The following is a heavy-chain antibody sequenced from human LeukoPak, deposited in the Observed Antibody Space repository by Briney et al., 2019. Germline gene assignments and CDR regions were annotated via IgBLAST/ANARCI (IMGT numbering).Heavy chain of an antibody. Sequence: GGSLRLSCAASGFTFSTYSMNWVRQAPGKGLEWVSYISSSSSTIYYADSVKGRFTISRDNARNSLFLQMNSLRDDDTAVYYCARASFQRWLQLGGDWGQGTLVTVSS. J-gene: IGHJ4*02. CDR3: ARASFQRWLQLGGD. V-gene: IGHV3-48*02. D-gene: IGHD5-24*01. CDR2: ISSSSSTI. CDR1: GFTFSTYS.